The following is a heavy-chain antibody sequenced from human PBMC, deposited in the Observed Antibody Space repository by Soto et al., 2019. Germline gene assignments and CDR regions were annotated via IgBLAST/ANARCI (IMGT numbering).Heavy chain of an antibody. Sequence: ASVKVSCKASGYTFTSYYMHWVRQAAGQGLEWMGWMNPDSGDAGFAQKFQGRVTLTRNTSVTTAYMEMNSLRSEDTAVYYRTRGTEKEYWLTAYAFDIWGQGTMVTVSS. CDR1: GYTFTSYY. V-gene: IGHV1-8*02. J-gene: IGHJ3*02. D-gene: IGHD3-9*01. CDR3: TRGTEKEYWLTAYAFDI. CDR2: MNPDSGDA.